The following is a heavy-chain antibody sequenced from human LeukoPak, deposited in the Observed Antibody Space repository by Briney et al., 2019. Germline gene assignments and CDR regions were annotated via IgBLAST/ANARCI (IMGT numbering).Heavy chain of an antibody. J-gene: IGHJ4*02. CDR1: GYSFTSNY. CDR3: AKGSGSSCYSPCDY. CDR2: IYPRDGST. V-gene: IGHV1-46*01. D-gene: IGHD2-15*01. Sequence: APVQVSCKASGYSFTSNYIHWVRQAPGQGLEWMGMIYPRDGSTSYAQKFQGRVTVTRDTSTSTVHMELSGLRSEDTAVYYCAKGSGSSCYSPCDYWGQGILVTVSS.